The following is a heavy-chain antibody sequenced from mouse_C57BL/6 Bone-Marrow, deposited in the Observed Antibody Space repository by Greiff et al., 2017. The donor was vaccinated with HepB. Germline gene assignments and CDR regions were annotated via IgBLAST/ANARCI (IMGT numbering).Heavy chain of an antibody. CDR3: ARSLITTVVDYYAMDY. J-gene: IGHJ4*01. CDR2: ISYSGST. Sequence: EVKLVESGPGLAKPSQTLSLTCSVTGYSITSDYWNWIRKFPGNKLEYMGYISYSGSTYYNPSLKSRISITRDTSKNQYYLQLNAVTTEDTATYYCARSLITTVVDYYAMDYWGQGTSVTVSS. CDR1: GYSITSDY. D-gene: IGHD1-1*01. V-gene: IGHV3-8*01.